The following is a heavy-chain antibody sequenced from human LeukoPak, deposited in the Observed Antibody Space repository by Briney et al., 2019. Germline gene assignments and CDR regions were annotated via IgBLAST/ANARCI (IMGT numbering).Heavy chain of an antibody. Sequence: PGESLKISCKGSGYSFTSYWIGWVRQMPGKGLEWMGIIYPGDSDTRYSPSFQGQVTISADKSISTAYLQWSSLKASDTAMYYCARLHSSGWLRPEYFDYWGQGTPVTVSS. J-gene: IGHJ4*02. CDR2: IYPGDSDT. CDR1: GYSFTSYW. V-gene: IGHV5-51*01. CDR3: ARLHSSGWLRPEYFDY. D-gene: IGHD6-19*01.